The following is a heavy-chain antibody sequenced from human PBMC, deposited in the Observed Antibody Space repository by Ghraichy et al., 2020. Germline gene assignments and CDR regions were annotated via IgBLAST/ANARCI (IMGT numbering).Heavy chain of an antibody. CDR3: AKPPLTGTYRFEF. V-gene: IGHV3-23*01. CDR2: ISGNDGST. CDR1: GFTFSNNA. J-gene: IGHJ4*02. Sequence: GGSLRLSCAASGFTFSNNAMNWVRQAPGKGLEWVSVISGNDGSTDYSASVKGRFTISRDNSKNTLYLQMNSLRIEDTAVYYCAKPPLTGTYRFEFWGQGTLVTVSS. D-gene: IGHD3-9*01.